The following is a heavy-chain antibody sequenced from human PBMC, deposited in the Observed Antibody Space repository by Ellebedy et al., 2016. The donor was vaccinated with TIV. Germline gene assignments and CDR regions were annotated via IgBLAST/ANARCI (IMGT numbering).Heavy chain of an antibody. D-gene: IGHD3-22*01. CDR2: IIPSFGTP. CDR3: ARNNYYGSSGYYYEDY. CDR1: GGTFSSYT. Sequence: AASVKVSCKASGGTFSSYTITWVRQAPGQGLEWMGGIIPSFGTPKYAQKFQCRVTIIADESTSAAYMELSSLRSEDTAVYYCARNNYYGSSGYYYEDYWGQGTLVTVSS. V-gene: IGHV1-69*13. J-gene: IGHJ4*02.